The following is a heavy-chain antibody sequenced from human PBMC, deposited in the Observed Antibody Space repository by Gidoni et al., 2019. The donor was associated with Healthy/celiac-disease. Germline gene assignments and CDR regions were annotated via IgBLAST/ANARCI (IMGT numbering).Heavy chain of an antibody. D-gene: IGHD3-3*01. Sequence: VQLLESGGGLVQPGGSLRLSCAASGVTFSSYAMSWVRQAPGKGLEWVSAIRGSGGSTYYADSVKGRFTISSDNSKNTLYLQMNSLRAEDTAVYYCAKARGGLVFGDWFDPWGQGTLVPVSS. CDR2: IRGSGGST. CDR1: GVTFSSYA. CDR3: AKARGGLVFGDWFDP. J-gene: IGHJ5*02. V-gene: IGHV3-23*01.